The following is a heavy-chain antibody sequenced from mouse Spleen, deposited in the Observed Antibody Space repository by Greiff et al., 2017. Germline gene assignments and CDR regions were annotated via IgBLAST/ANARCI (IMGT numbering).Heavy chain of an antibody. J-gene: IGHJ2*01. CDR3: ARGSGLDY. Sequence: VQLQQSGPGLVKPSQSLSLTCSVTGYSITSGYYWKWIRQFPGNKLEWMGYISYDGSNNYNPSLKNRISITRDTSKNQFFLKLNSVTTEDTATYYCARGSGLDYWGQGTTLTVSS. CDR1: GYSITSGYY. CDR2: ISYDGSN. V-gene: IGHV3-6*01. D-gene: IGHD1-3*01.